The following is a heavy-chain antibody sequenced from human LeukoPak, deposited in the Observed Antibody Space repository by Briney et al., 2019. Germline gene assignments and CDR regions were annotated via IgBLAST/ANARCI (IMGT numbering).Heavy chain of an antibody. Sequence: GGSLRLSCAASGLTFGDYYMSWIRQAPGKGLEWVSYISRSGSTISYADSVKGRFTISRDNAKNSLYLQMNSLRAEDTAVYYCARDVYPVVYWGQGTLVTVSS. CDR1: GLTFGDYY. J-gene: IGHJ4*02. D-gene: IGHD4-23*01. CDR3: ARDVYPVVY. CDR2: ISRSGSTI. V-gene: IGHV3-11*01.